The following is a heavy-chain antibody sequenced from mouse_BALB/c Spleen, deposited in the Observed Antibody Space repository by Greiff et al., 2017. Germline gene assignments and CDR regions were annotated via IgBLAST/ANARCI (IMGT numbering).Heavy chain of an antibody. Sequence: QVQLQQSGAELVRPGSSVKISCKASGYAFSSYWMNWVKQRPGQGLEWIGQIYPGDGDTNYNGKFKGKATLTADKSSSTAYMQLSSLTSEDSAVYFCARRLHYAMDYWGQGTSVTVSS. D-gene: IGHD1-2*01. J-gene: IGHJ4*01. CDR2: IYPGDGDT. CDR1: GYAFSSYW. CDR3: ARRLHYAMDY. V-gene: IGHV1-80*01.